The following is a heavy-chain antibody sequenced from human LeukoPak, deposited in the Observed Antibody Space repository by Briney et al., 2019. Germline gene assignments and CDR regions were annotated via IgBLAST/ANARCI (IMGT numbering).Heavy chain of an antibody. CDR2: ISSSSSYI. J-gene: IGHJ4*02. CDR3: ARAKEYSSSLYYFDY. Sequence: PGGSLRLSYAASGFTFSSYSMNWVRQAPGKGLEWVPSISSSSSYIYYADSVKGRFTISRDNAKNSLYLQMNSLRAEDTAVYYCARAKEYSSSLYYFDYWGQGTLVTVSS. V-gene: IGHV3-21*01. CDR1: GFTFSSYS. D-gene: IGHD6-6*01.